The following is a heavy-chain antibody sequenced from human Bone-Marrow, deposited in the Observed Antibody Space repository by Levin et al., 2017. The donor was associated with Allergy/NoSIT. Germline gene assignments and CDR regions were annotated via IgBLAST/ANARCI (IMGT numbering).Heavy chain of an antibody. Sequence: LSLTCAASGFSFSSYWMHWVRQAPGKGLVWVSRIHSDGSSTGYADSVKGRFTISRDNAKNTLYLQMNSLRAEDTAVYYCARYLYSSGWYYFDYWGQGTLVTVSS. CDR1: GFSFSSYW. J-gene: IGHJ4*02. CDR3: ARYLYSSGWYYFDY. D-gene: IGHD6-19*01. CDR2: IHSDGSST. V-gene: IGHV3-74*01.